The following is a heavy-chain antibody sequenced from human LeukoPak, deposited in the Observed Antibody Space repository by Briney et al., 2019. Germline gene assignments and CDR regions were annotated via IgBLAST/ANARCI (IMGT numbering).Heavy chain of an antibody. CDR2: ISWNSGSI. CDR1: GFTFDDYA. J-gene: IGHJ4*02. Sequence: GGSLRLSCAASGFTFDDYAMHWVRQAPGKGLEWVSGISWNSGSIGYADSVKGRFTISRDNAKNSLYLQMNSLRAEDTAVYYCAREAKYYYGSGSSTRYFDYWGQGTLVTVSS. V-gene: IGHV3-9*01. CDR3: AREAKYYYGSGSSTRYFDY. D-gene: IGHD3-10*01.